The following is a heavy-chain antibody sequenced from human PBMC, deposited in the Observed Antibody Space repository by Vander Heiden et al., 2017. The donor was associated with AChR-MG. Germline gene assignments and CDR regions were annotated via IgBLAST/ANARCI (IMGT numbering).Heavy chain of an antibody. V-gene: IGHV3-7*01. CDR2: IKQDGSEK. CDR1: GFTLRTHW. CDR3: ARVDSSGYYYGLRDWFDP. Sequence: EVQLVESGGGLVQPGGSLRLSCAASGFTLRTHWMSWVRQAPGKGLEWVANIKQDGSEKYYVDSVKGRFTISRDNAKNSLYLQMNSLRAEDTAVYYCARVDSSGYYYGLRDWFDPWGQGTLVTVSS. J-gene: IGHJ5*02. D-gene: IGHD3-22*01.